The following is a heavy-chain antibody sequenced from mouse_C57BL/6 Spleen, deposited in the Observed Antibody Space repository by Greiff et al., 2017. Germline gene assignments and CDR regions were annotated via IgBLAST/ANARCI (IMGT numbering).Heavy chain of an antibody. J-gene: IGHJ1*03. Sequence: EVQLQESGGGLVQPGGSMKLSCAASGFTFSDAWMDWVRQSPEKGLEWVAEIRNKANNHATYYAVSVKGRFTISRDDSKSSVYLQMNSLRAEDTGIYYCTRRSNFYWYFGGWGTGATVTVSS. D-gene: IGHD2-5*01. CDR1: GFTFSDAW. CDR2: IRNKANNHAT. V-gene: IGHV6-6*01. CDR3: TRRSNFYWYFGG.